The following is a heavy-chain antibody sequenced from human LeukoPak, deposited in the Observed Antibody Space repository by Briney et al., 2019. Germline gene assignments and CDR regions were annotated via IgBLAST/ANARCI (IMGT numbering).Heavy chain of an antibody. D-gene: IGHD3-10*01. V-gene: IGHV4-4*07. CDR3: AKDLELWFGINDI. CDR2: IDTSGNT. J-gene: IGHJ3*02. CDR1: GGSISSYY. Sequence: SETLSLTCTVSGGSISSYYWSWIRQPAGKGLEWIGRIDTSGNTNYKPSLKSRVTMSVDTSKNQFSLKLSSVTAADTAVYYCAKDLELWFGINDIWGQGTMVTVPS.